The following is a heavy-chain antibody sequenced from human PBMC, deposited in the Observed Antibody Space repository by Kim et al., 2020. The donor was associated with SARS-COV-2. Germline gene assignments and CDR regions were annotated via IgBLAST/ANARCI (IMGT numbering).Heavy chain of an antibody. CDR1: EFSLSSFW. CDR3: ARLKGAAYGMDV. V-gene: IGHV3-74*01. CDR2: ISSDGSNI. J-gene: IGHJ6*02. Sequence: GGSLRLSCVASEFSLSSFWMQWVRQVPGKGLVWVSRISSDGSNIRYADSVKGRFTISRDNAKNTQSLQMNSLRVEDTAVYYCARLKGAAYGMDVWGQGTTVTVSS.